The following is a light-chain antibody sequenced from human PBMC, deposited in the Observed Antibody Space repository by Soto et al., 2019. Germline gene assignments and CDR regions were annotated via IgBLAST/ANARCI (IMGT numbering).Light chain of an antibody. V-gene: IGKV1-13*02. CDR2: DAS. CDR3: QQGYSNPWT. J-gene: IGKJ1*01. CDR1: QGISSA. Sequence: AIQLTQSPSSLSASVGDSVTITCRASQGISSALAWYQQTPGRAPKLLIYDASTLASGVPSRFSGSRSGTDFTLTVDSLQPEDFATYYCQQGYSNPWTFGQGTKV.